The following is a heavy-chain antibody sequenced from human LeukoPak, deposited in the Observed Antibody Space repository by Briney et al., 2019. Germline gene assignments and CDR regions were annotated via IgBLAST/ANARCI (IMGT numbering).Heavy chain of an antibody. CDR3: ARGFGFLGFGESLEDWYFDL. CDR1: GGSISSGDYY. V-gene: IGHV4-30-4*01. CDR2: IYYSGST. D-gene: IGHD3-10*01. Sequence: PSQTLSLTCTVSGGSISSGDYYWSWIRQPPGKGLEWIGYIYYSGSTYYNPSLKSRVTISVDTSKNQFSLKLSSVTAADTAVYYCARGFGFLGFGESLEDWYFDLWGRGTLVTVSS. J-gene: IGHJ2*01.